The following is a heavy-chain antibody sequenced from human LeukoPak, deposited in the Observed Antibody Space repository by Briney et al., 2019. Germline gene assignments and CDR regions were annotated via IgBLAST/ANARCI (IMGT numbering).Heavy chain of an antibody. J-gene: IGHJ4*02. Sequence: ASVKVSCKASGYTFTSYGISWVRQAPGQGLEWMGWISAYNGNTNYAQKLQGRVTMTTDTSTSTAYMELRSLRSDDTAVYYCARVGATVVVPAATQEDYWGQGTLVTVSS. CDR1: GYTFTSYG. V-gene: IGHV1-18*01. D-gene: IGHD2-2*01. CDR3: ARVGATVVVPAATQEDY. CDR2: ISAYNGNT.